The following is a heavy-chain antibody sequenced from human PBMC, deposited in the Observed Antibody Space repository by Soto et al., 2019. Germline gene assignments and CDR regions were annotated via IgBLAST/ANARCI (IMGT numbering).Heavy chain of an antibody. CDR3: ASGPCGIAARIYCYYGMDV. CDR2: TIPIFGTA. D-gene: IGHD6-6*01. V-gene: IGHV1-69*01. Sequence: QVQLVQSGAEVKKPGSSVKVSCKASGGTFSSYAISWVRQAPGQGLEWMGGTIPIFGTANYAQKFQGRVTITADESTSTAYMELSSQSAEDTAVYYCASGPCGIAARIYCYYGMDVWGQGTTVTVSS. CDR1: GGTFSSYA. J-gene: IGHJ6*02.